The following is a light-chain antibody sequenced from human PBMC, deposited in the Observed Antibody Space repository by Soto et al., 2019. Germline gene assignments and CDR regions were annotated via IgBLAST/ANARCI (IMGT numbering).Light chain of an antibody. CDR1: HSVSSNY. V-gene: IGKV3-20*01. CDR2: DVS. CDR3: QQYGISPT. J-gene: IGKJ1*01. Sequence: EIVLTQSPGTLSLSPGERATLSCRSSHSVSSNYLAWYQQKPGQAPRLLIYDVSSRATGIPDRFSGSGSGTDFTLTISRLEPGDFAVYYCQQYGISPTFGQGTKVEIK.